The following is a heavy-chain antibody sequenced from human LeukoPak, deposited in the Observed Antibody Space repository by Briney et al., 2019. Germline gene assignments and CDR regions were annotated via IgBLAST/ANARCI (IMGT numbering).Heavy chain of an antibody. CDR3: ARGYSYGSFDY. D-gene: IGHD5-18*01. Sequence: ASVKVSCKASGGTFSSYAISWVRQAPGQGLAWMGGIIPIFGTANYAQKFQGRVTITADESTSTAYMELSSLRSEDTAVYYCARGYSYGSFDYWGQGTLVTVSS. CDR1: GGTFSSYA. CDR2: IIPIFGTA. J-gene: IGHJ4*02. V-gene: IGHV1-69*13.